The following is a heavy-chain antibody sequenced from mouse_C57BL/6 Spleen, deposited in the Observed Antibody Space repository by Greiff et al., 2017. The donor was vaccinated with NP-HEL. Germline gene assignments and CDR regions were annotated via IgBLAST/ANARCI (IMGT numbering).Heavy chain of an antibody. J-gene: IGHJ3*01. CDR3: TREDPLLPFAY. Sequence: VQLQQSGAELVRPGASVTLSCKASGYTFTDYEMHWVKQTPVHGLEWIGAIDPETGGTAYNQKFKGKAILTADKSSSTAYMELRSLTSEDSAVYYCTREDPLLPFAYWGQGTLVTVSA. CDR1: GYTFTDYE. D-gene: IGHD2-1*01. V-gene: IGHV1-15*01. CDR2: IDPETGGT.